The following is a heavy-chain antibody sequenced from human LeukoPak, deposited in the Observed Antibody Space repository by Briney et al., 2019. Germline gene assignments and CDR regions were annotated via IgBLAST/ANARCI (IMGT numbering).Heavy chain of an antibody. CDR1: GYSFTNYD. CDR2: ISAYNGNT. D-gene: IGHD3-22*01. J-gene: IGHJ4*02. Sequence: GASVKVSCKASGYSFTNYDINWVRQATGQGLEWMGWISAYNGNTNYAQKLQGRVTMTTDTSTSTAYMELRSLRSDDTAVYYCARSLLYYYDSSGYLRGSEYWGQGTLVTVSS. CDR3: ARSLLYYYDSSGYLRGSEY. V-gene: IGHV1-18*01.